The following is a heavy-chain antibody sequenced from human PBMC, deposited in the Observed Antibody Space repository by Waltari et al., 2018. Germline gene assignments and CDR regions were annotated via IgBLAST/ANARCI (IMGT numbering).Heavy chain of an antibody. CDR1: GGTFGTYA. J-gene: IGHJ3*01. Sequence: QVHLVQSGAEVRKPGSSVKVSCEASGGTFGTYAISWVRQAPGQGLEWMGGFIPIYGTPNYAQKFQGRVNVAADELTTTAYMELSSLRSDDTAVYYCAKRIVGGPFDVWGQGTMVTVSS. CDR2: FIPIYGTP. D-gene: IGHD1-26*01. V-gene: IGHV1-69*12. CDR3: AKRIVGGPFDV.